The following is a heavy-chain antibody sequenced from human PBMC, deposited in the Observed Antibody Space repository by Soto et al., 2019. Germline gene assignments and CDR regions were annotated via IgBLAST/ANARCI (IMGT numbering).Heavy chain of an antibody. J-gene: IGHJ5*02. Sequence: PSETLSLTCTVSGGSISSSSYYWGWIRQPPGKGLEWIGSIYYSGSTYYNPSLKSRVTISVDTSKNQFSLKLSSVTAADTAVYYCARLLEVAGPDNWFDPWGQGTLVTVSS. CDR3: ARLLEVAGPDNWFDP. D-gene: IGHD6-19*01. CDR1: GGSISSSSYY. CDR2: IYYSGST. V-gene: IGHV4-39*01.